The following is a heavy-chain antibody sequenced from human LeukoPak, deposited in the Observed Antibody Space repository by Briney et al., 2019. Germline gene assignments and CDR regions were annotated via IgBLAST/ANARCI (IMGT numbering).Heavy chain of an antibody. V-gene: IGHV4-61*02. D-gene: IGHD2-15*01. CDR1: GDSISSGSYY. Sequence: SQTLSLTCTVSGDSISSGSYYWSWIRQPAGKGLEWIGRIYSSGSTVYNPSLRSRVTISVDTSKNQFSLKLSSVTAADTAVYYCARELGAHCSGGSSYSVWFDYWGQGTLVTVSS. J-gene: IGHJ4*02. CDR2: IYSSGST. CDR3: ARELGAHCSGGSSYSVWFDY.